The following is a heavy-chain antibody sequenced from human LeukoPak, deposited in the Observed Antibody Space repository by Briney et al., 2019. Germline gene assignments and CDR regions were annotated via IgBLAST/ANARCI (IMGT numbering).Heavy chain of an antibody. D-gene: IGHD3-22*01. J-gene: IGHJ3*02. CDR3: AKGRWLLLDDAFDI. V-gene: IGHV3-9*01. Sequence: PGGSLRLSCTASGFTFDDYAMHWVRQAPGKGLEWVSGISWNSGSIGYADSVKGRFTISRDNAKNSLYLQMNSLRAEDTALYYCAKGRWLLLDDAFDIWGQGTMVTVSS. CDR1: GFTFDDYA. CDR2: ISWNSGSI.